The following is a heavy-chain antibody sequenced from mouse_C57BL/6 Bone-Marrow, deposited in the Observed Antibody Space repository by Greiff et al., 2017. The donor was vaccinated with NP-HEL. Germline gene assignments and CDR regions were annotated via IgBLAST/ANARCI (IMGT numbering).Heavy chain of an antibody. V-gene: IGHV1-4*01. CDR1: GYTFTSYT. CDR3: ARKLRTLYYAMDY. CDR2: INPSSGYT. J-gene: IGHJ4*01. Sequence: VQLQQSGAELARPGASVKMSCKASGYTFTSYTMHWVKQRPGQGLEWIGYINPSSGYTKYNQKFKDKATLTADKSSSTAYMQLSSLTSEDSAVYYCARKLRTLYYAMDYWGQGTSVTVSS. D-gene: IGHD1-1*01.